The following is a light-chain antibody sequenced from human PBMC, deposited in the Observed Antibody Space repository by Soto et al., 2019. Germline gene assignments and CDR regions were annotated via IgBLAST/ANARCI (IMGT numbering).Light chain of an antibody. Sequence: ALTQPASVSGSPGQSITISCTGTSSDVGGYNYVSWYQQHPGKAPKLIIYEVSNRPSGVSNRFSGSKSGNTASLTISGLQAEDETDYYCSSCTSSSTCLFGTGTKVTVL. V-gene: IGLV2-14*01. CDR2: EVS. CDR1: SSDVGGYNY. CDR3: SSCTSSSTCL. J-gene: IGLJ1*01.